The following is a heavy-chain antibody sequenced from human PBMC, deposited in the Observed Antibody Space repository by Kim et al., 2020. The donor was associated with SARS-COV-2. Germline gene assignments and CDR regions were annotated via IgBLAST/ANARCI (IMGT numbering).Heavy chain of an antibody. CDR2: INQDGSEK. J-gene: IGHJ5*02. CDR3: AKAPRNTSRAGFDP. D-gene: IGHD2-2*01. V-gene: IGHV3-7*01. Sequence: GGSLRLSCAASGFTFSSYWMSWVRQTPGKGLQWVANINQDGSEKSYLDSVKGRFTISRDNAKNSLYLQMNSLRGDDTAVYYCAKAPRNTSRAGFDPWGQGTLVTVSS. CDR1: GFTFSSYW.